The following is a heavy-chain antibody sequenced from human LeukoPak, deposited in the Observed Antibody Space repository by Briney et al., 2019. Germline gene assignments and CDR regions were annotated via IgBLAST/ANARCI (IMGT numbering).Heavy chain of an antibody. Sequence: GASVKVSCKASGYTFTSYYMHWVRQAPGQGLEWMGIINPSGGSTGFAQKFQGRVTVTRDTSTSTVYMELSSLRSEDTAVYYCARVPALYCSSTNCYMVDYWGQGTLVTVSS. J-gene: IGHJ4*02. CDR2: INPSGGST. V-gene: IGHV1-46*01. D-gene: IGHD2-2*02. CDR3: ARVPALYCSSTNCYMVDY. CDR1: GYTFTSYY.